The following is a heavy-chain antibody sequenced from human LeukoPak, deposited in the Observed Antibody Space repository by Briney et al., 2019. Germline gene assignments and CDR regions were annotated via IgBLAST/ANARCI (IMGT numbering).Heavy chain of an antibody. CDR3: ATRYCSSTSCYNYYYMDV. Sequence: SETLSLTCAVSGYSISSGYYWGWIRPPPGKGLEWIGSIYHSWSTYYNPSLKRRVTISVDPSKNQFSLKLSSVTAADTAVYYCATRYCSSTSCYNYYYMDVWGKGTTVTVSS. CDR2: IYHSWST. V-gene: IGHV4-38-2*01. D-gene: IGHD2-2*02. CDR1: GYSISSGYY. J-gene: IGHJ6*03.